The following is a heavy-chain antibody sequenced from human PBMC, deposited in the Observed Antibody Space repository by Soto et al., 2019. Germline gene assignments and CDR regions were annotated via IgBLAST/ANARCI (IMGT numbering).Heavy chain of an antibody. CDR3: ATSLSRITMIVVVITTFDY. V-gene: IGHV3-23*01. Sequence: PGGSLRLSCAASGFTFSSYAMSWVRQAPGKGLEWVSAISGSGGSTYYADSVKGRFTISRDNSKNTLYLQMNSLRAEDTAVYYCATSLSRITMIVVVITTFDYWGQGNLVTVSS. J-gene: IGHJ4*02. D-gene: IGHD3-22*01. CDR2: ISGSGGST. CDR1: GFTFSSYA.